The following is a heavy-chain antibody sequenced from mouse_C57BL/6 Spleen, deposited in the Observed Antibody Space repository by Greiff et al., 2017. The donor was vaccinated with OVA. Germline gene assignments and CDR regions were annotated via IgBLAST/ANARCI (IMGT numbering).Heavy chain of an antibody. Sequence: QVQLKQSGAELMKPGASVKLSCKATGYTFTGYWIEWVKQRPGHGLEWIGEILPGSGSTNYNEKFKGKATFTADTSSNTAYMQLSSLTTEDSAIYYCARSSLNYYGSSYVGWFAYWGQGTLVTVSA. CDR1: GYTFTGYW. V-gene: IGHV1-9*01. CDR2: ILPGSGST. J-gene: IGHJ3*01. D-gene: IGHD1-1*01. CDR3: ARSSLNYYGSSYVGWFAY.